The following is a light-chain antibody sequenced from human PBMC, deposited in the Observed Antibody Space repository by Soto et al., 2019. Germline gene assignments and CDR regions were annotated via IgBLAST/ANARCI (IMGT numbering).Light chain of an antibody. CDR1: QSVSGN. CDR2: GAS. Sequence: EIVMTQSPATLSVSPGERATLSCRASQSVSGNLAWYQQKPGQAPRLLIYGASTRATGIPARFSDSGSDTEFTLTLSSLQSEDFAVYYCQQYNNWPPITFGQGTRLEIK. CDR3: QQYNNWPPIT. V-gene: IGKV3-15*01. J-gene: IGKJ5*01.